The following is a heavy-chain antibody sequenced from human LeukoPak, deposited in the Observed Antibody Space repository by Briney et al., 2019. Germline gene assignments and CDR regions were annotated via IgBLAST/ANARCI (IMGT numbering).Heavy chain of an antibody. CDR1: GGSVRSYT. D-gene: IGHD5-24*01. V-gene: IGHV4-59*08. CDR3: ARHGGESLVATILHAFDI. J-gene: IGHJ3*02. CDR2: IHISGTT. Sequence: SETLSLTCIVSGGSVRSYTWSWIRQPPGKGLEWISHIHISGTTNYKPPLKSRVIISVETTKNQFHPELTSVTAADTAVYYGARHGGESLVATILHAFDIWGRGTMVTVSS.